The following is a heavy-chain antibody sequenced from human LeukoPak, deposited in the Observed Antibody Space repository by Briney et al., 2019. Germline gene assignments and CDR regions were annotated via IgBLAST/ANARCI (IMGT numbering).Heavy chain of an antibody. CDR2: ISGSADTT. V-gene: IGHV3-23*01. CDR1: GFIFSSYA. CDR3: ATLGGLKPVVALYY. Sequence: GGSLRLSCAPSGFIFSSYAMYWVRQAPGKGLEWVSGISGSADTTYYADSVKGRFTISRDDSKSTLYLQMNNLRADDTAVYYCATLGGLKPVVALYYWGQGTLVTVSS. J-gene: IGHJ4*02. D-gene: IGHD2-15*01.